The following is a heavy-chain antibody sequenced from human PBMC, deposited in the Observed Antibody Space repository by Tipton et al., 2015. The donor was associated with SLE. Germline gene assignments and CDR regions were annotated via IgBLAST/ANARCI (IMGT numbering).Heavy chain of an antibody. CDR2: INNDGSGA. J-gene: IGHJ4*02. Sequence: SLRLSCAASGFPLSTHWMHWVRQAPGKGLVWVARINNDGSGASYADSVRGRFTISKDSAKNTVYLQMNSLTPEDTAMYYCVPIPVAASTSNFDYWGQGTLVTVSS. V-gene: IGHV3-74*01. D-gene: IGHD6-6*01. CDR3: VPIPVAASTSNFDY. CDR1: GFPLSTHW.